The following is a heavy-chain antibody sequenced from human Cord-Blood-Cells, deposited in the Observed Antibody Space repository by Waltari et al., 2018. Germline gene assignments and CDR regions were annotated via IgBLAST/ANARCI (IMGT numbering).Heavy chain of an antibody. CDR1: GVPFSSYA. CDR3: ARGGSYYYYGMDV. J-gene: IGHJ6*02. Sequence: EVQMVVSGGGLGQTGGSLRLSWAASGVPFSSYAMHWVRQATGKGREWVSAIGTAGDTYYPGAVKGRFTISRENAKNSLYLQMNSLRAGDTAVYYCARGGSYYYYGMDVWGQGTTVTVSS. V-gene: IGHV3-13*01. CDR2: IGTAGDT. D-gene: IGHD1-26*01.